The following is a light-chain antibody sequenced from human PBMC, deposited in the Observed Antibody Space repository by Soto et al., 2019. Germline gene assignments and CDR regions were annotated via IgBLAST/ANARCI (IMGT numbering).Light chain of an antibody. CDR2: GAS. CDR1: QSFSSN. V-gene: IGKV3-20*01. J-gene: IGKJ5*01. Sequence: IVLTQSPGTLSVSPGERATLFCRASQSFSSNLAWYQQKPGQAPRLLIYGASSRATGIPDRFSGSGSGTDFTITISRLEPEDFAVYYCQKYGSSRTFGQGTRLEIK. CDR3: QKYGSSRT.